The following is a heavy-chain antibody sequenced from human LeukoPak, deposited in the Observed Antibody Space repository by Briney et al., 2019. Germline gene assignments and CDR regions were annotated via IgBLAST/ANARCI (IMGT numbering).Heavy chain of an antibody. CDR3: ARHERANWFDP. D-gene: IGHD6-25*01. J-gene: IGHJ5*02. CDR2: LYYSGST. V-gene: IGHV4-39*01. CDR1: GGSISSSSYY. Sequence: PSETLSLTCTVSGGSISSSSYYWGWIRQPPGKGLEWIGSLYYSGSTYYNPSLRSRVTISVDTSKNQFSLKLSSVTAAGTAVYYCARHERANWFDPWGQGTLVTVSS.